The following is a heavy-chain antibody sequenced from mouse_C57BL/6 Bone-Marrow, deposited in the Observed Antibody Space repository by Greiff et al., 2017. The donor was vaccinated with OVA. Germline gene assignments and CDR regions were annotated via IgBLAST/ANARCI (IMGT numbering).Heavy chain of an antibody. V-gene: IGHV1-19*01. Sequence: EVKLMESGPVLVKPGASVKMSCKASGYTFTDYYMNWVKQSHGKSLEWIGVINPYNGGTSYNQKFKGKATLTVDKSSSTAYMELNSLTSEDSAVYYCASPDYYAPFAYWGQGTLVTVSA. CDR3: ASPDYYAPFAY. J-gene: IGHJ3*01. CDR2: INPYNGGT. D-gene: IGHD1-1*01. CDR1: GYTFTDYY.